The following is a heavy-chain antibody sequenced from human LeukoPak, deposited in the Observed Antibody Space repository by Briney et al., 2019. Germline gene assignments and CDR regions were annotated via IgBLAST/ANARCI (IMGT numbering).Heavy chain of an antibody. V-gene: IGHV3-23*01. Sequence: PGGSLRLSCAASGFTFSSYAMSWVRQAPGKGLEWVSAISGSGGSTYYADSVKGRFTISRDNSKNTLYLQMNSLRAEDTAVYYCANGYYDYVWGSYRLDAFDIWGQGTMVTVSS. J-gene: IGHJ3*02. D-gene: IGHD3-16*02. CDR1: GFTFSSYA. CDR2: ISGSGGST. CDR3: ANGYYDYVWGSYRLDAFDI.